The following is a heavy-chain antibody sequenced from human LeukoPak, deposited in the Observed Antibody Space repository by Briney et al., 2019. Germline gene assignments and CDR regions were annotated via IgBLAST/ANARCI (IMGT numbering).Heavy chain of an antibody. J-gene: IGHJ4*02. V-gene: IGHV1-18*01. CDR1: GGTFSTYA. D-gene: IGHD5-18*01. CDR2: ISAYNGNT. CDR3: ARDRTIYGYDY. Sequence: ASVKVSCKASGGTFSTYAISWVRQAPGQGLEWMGWISAYNGNTNYAQKLQGRVTMTTDTSTSTAYMELRSLRSDDTAVYYCARDRTIYGYDYWGQGTLVTVSS.